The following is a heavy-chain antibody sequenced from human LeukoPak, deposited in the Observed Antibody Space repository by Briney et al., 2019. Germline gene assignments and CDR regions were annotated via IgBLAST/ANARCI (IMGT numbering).Heavy chain of an antibody. J-gene: IGHJ2*01. CDR1: GGSISSYY. Sequence: SSETLSLTCTVSGGSISSYYWSWIRQPPGKGLEWIGYIYYTGSTNYNPSLKSRVTISVDTSKNQFSLKLSSVTAADTAVYYCARYLAAGYFDLWGRGTLVTVSS. CDR3: ARYLAAGYFDL. V-gene: IGHV4-59*08. CDR2: IYYTGST. D-gene: IGHD6-25*01.